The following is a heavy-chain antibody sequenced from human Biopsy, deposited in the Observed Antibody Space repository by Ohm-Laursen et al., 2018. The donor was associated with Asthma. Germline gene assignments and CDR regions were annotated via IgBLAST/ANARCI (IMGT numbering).Heavy chain of an antibody. CDR3: ARDGPVGAPSDY. D-gene: IGHD1-26*01. CDR2: INAGNGNT. CDR1: GYTFISYA. J-gene: IGHJ4*02. V-gene: IGHV1-3*01. Sequence: ASVKVSCKASGYTFISYAIHWVRQAPGQRLEWMGWINAGNGNTKYSQKLQGRVTMTTDTSTGTAYMELRSLRSDDTAVYYCARDGPVGAPSDYWGQGTLVTVSS.